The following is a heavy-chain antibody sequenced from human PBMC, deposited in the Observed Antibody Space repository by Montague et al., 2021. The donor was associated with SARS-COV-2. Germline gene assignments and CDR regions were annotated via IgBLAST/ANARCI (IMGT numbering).Heavy chain of an antibody. V-gene: IGHV6-1*01. Sequence: CAISGDSDGSNTAAWNWIRQSPSRGLEWLGRTNYRSKWTSDYATSVEGRISIDPDTSKNQFFLHLRSVTPEDTGVYYCVRDTGSAQAGFDAWGQGTLVTVSS. D-gene: IGHD4-17*01. CDR3: VRDTGSAQAGFDA. CDR2: TNYRSKWTS. CDR1: GDSDGSNTAA. J-gene: IGHJ4*02.